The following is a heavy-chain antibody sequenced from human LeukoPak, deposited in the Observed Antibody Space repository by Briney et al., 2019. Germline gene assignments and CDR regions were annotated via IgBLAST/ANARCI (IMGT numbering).Heavy chain of an antibody. CDR1: GGSISSRSYY. CDR2: INYSGST. D-gene: IGHD3-10*01. CDR3: ARAVDFYGSASYYPDY. V-gene: IGHV4-39*01. J-gene: IGHJ4*02. Sequence: KPSETLSLTCTVSGGSISSRSYYWGWIRQPPGKGLEWIGSINYSGSTYYTPSLNSRVTISVDTSKNQFSLRLNSVTAADTVIYYCARAVDFYGSASYYPDYWGQGTLVTVSS.